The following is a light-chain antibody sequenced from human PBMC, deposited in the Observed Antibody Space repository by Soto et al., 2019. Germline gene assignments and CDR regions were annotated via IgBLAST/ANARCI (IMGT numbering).Light chain of an antibody. J-gene: IGKJ4*01. CDR3: QQSYITLSLN. V-gene: IGKV1-39*01. CDR2: AAS. Sequence: IQMTQSPSFLSASIGDTVTITCRASQNINLYVNWYQQKSGKAPRLLIYAASTLESGVPSRFSGSGSLTDFTLTISSLQPEDFATYYCQQSYITLSLNFGGGPKIEIK. CDR1: QNINLY.